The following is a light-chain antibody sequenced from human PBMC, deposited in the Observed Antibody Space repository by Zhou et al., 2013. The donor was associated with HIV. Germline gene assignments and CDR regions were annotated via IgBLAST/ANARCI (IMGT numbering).Light chain of an antibody. Sequence: DIQMTQSPSSLSASVGDRVTITCRASQTIIKYLNWYQQKPGKAPKLLIYAASSLQGGVPSRFSGSGSGTEFTLTITSLQPDDFATYYCQQYNSYSSLTFGGGTRVEIK. V-gene: IGKV1-16*01. CDR1: QTIIKY. CDR3: QQYNSYSSLT. J-gene: IGKJ4*01. CDR2: AAS.